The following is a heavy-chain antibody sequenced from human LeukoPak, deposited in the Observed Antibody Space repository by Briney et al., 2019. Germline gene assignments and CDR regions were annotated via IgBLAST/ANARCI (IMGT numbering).Heavy chain of an antibody. V-gene: IGHV3-23*01. J-gene: IGHJ6*03. CDR3: ARTEGGRFYYYYYMDV. CDR1: GFTFSSYA. CDR2: ISGSGGST. D-gene: IGHD3-16*01. Sequence: PGGSLRLSCAASGFTFSSYAMSWVRQAPGKGLEWVSAISGSGGSTYYADSVKGRFTISRDNSKNTLYLQMNSLRAEDTAVYYCARTEGGRFYYYYYMDVWGKGTTVTVSS.